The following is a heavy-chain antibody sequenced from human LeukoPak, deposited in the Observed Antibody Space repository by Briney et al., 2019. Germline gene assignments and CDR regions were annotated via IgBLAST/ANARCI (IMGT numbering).Heavy chain of an antibody. Sequence: GGSLRLSCVASGLTFSSHAMTWVRQAPGKGLEWVSGITGSGGSTYYAESVKGRFTISRDNSKNTLYLQMNSLTAEDTAIYYCTKLDPHGKGNNLDTFDMWGQGTMVTVSS. J-gene: IGHJ3*02. CDR3: TKLDPHGKGNNLDTFDM. V-gene: IGHV3-23*01. D-gene: IGHD1/OR15-1a*01. CDR2: ITGSGGST. CDR1: GLTFSSHA.